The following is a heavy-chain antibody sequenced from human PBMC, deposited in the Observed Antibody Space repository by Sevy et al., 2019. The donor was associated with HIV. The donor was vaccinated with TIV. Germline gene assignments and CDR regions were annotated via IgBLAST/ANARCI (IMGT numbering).Heavy chain of an antibody. V-gene: IGHV5-51*01. CDR1: GYSFTTFW. D-gene: IGHD1-26*01. CDR3: ASCCSGSYSS. CDR2: IYPGDSDT. J-gene: IGHJ4*02. Sequence: GESLKISCKGSGYSFTTFWIGWVRQMPGKGLEWMGIIYPGDSDTRDSPSFQGQVTISADKSISTAYLQWSCLKASDTAIYYCASCCSGSYSSWGQGTLVTVSS.